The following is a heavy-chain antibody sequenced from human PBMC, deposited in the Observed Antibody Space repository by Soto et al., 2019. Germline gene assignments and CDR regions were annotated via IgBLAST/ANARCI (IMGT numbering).Heavy chain of an antibody. CDR1: GYTFTRYG. Sequence: GASVKVSCKASGYTFTRYGISWVRQAPGQGLEWMGWISGYNGDTNYAQKFQGRVTMTIDTSTTTVYMELTNLRSDDTAVYYCARCIQGDYYYGMDVWGQGTTVTVSS. D-gene: IGHD5-18*01. CDR2: ISGYNGDT. J-gene: IGHJ6*02. V-gene: IGHV1-18*01. CDR3: ARCIQGDYYYGMDV.